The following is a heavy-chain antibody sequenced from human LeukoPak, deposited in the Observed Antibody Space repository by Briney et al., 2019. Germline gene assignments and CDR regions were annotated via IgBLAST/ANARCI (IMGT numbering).Heavy chain of an antibody. Sequence: GGSLRLSCAASGFTFSHFWMSWVRQAPGKGLEWVAYIKKTGSETYYVDSVKGRFTITRDNTRNSLFLQMYSLRAEDTAVYFCAREEGYCSGGNCYSYFDSWGQGTLVTVSS. V-gene: IGHV3-7*01. D-gene: IGHD2-15*01. CDR3: AREEGYCSGGNCYSYFDS. CDR1: GFTFSHFW. CDR2: IKKTGSET. J-gene: IGHJ4*02.